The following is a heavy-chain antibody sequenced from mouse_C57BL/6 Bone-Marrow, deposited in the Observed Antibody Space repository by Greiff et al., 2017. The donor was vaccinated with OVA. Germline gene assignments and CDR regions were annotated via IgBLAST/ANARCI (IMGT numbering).Heavy chain of an antibody. CDR1: GYTFTDYE. V-gene: IGHV1-15*01. Sequence: VKLMESGAELVRPGASVTLSCKASGYTFTDYEMHWVKQTPVHGLEWIGAIDPETGGTAYNQKFKGKAILTADKSSSTAYMELRSLTSEDSAVYYCTRYGYDGYCSWFAYWGQGTLVTVSA. CDR2: IDPETGGT. CDR3: TRYGYDGYCSWFAY. D-gene: IGHD2-3*01. J-gene: IGHJ3*01.